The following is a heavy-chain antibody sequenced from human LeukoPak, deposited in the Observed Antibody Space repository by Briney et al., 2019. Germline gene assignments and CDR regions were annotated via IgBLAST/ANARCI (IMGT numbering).Heavy chain of an antibody. V-gene: IGHV4-61*01. Sequence: SQTLSLTCAISGDSVSSNSAAWNWIRQPPGKGLEWIGYIYYSGSTNYNPSLKSRVTISLDTSKNQFSLNLTSVTAADTAVYYCARFTPQGYGWGGYNRFDPWGQGTLVTVSS. CDR1: GDSVSSNSAA. CDR2: IYYSGST. D-gene: IGHD3-16*01. J-gene: IGHJ5*02. CDR3: ARFTPQGYGWGGYNRFDP.